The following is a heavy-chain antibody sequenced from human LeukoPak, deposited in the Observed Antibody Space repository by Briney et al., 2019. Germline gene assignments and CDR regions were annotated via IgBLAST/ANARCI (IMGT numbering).Heavy chain of an antibody. Sequence: SVKVSCKASGGTFSSHAISWVRQAPGQGLEWMGGIIPIFGTANYAQKFQGRVTITADESTSTAYMELSSLRSEDTAVYYCARSLHGGYDSGYYYFDYWGQGTLVTVSS. J-gene: IGHJ4*02. CDR3: ARSLHGGYDSGYYYFDY. CDR1: GGTFSSHA. CDR2: IIPIFGTA. V-gene: IGHV1-69*01. D-gene: IGHD3-22*01.